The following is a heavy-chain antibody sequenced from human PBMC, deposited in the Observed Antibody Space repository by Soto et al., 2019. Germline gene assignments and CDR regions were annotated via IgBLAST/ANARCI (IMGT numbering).Heavy chain of an antibody. J-gene: IGHJ6*04. CDR2: ISSNGGST. D-gene: IGHD6-19*01. CDR3: VRGQWLYSYGMDV. V-gene: IGHV3-64D*06. CDR1: GFTLSSYA. Sequence: PGGSLRLSCSASGFTLSSYAMHWVRQAPGKGLEYVSAISSNGGSTYYADSVKGRFTISRDNSKNTLYLQMSSLRAEDTAVYYCVRGQWLYSYGMDVWGKGTSVTGSS.